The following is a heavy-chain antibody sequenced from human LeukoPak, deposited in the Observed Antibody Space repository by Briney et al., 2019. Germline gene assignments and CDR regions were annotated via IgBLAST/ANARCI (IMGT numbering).Heavy chain of an antibody. J-gene: IGHJ3*02. CDR2: INPNSGGT. D-gene: IGHD1-7*01. V-gene: IGHV1-2*02. CDR1: GYTFTGYY. CDR3: ARALRLTGTTNDAFDI. Sequence: ASVKVSCKASGYTFTGYYMHWVRQAPRQGLEWMGWINPNSGGTNYAQKFQGRVTMTRDTSISTAYMELSRLRSDDTAVYYCARALRLTGTTNDAFDIWGQGTMVTVSS.